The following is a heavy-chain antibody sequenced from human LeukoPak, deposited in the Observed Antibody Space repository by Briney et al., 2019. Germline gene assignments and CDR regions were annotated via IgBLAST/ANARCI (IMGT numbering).Heavy chain of an antibody. J-gene: IGHJ6*03. CDR1: GYTFTGYY. Sequence: ASVKVSCKASGYTFTGYYMHWVRQAPGQGLKWMGWISAYNGNTNYAQKLQGRVTMTTDTSTSTAYMELRSLRSDDTAVYYCAREGLIAAPYYYYYMDVWGKGTTVTVSS. V-gene: IGHV1-18*04. CDR3: AREGLIAAPYYYYYMDV. CDR2: ISAYNGNT. D-gene: IGHD6-13*01.